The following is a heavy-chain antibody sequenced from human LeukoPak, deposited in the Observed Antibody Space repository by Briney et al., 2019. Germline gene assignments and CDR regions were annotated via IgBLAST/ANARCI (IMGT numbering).Heavy chain of an antibody. D-gene: IGHD2-15*01. CDR1: GGTFSSYA. Sequence: ASVKVSCKASGGTFSSYAISWVRQAPGQGLEWMGRIIPILGIANYAQKFQGRVTITADKSTSTAYMELSSLRSEDTAVYYCAWSLPHGPPLLDYWGQGTLVTVSS. J-gene: IGHJ4*02. CDR3: AWSLPHGPPLLDY. CDR2: IIPILGIA. V-gene: IGHV1-69*04.